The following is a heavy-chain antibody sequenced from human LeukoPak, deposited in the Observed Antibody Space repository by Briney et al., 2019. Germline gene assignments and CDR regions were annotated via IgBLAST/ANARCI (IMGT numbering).Heavy chain of an antibody. CDR1: GFTFSSYA. J-gene: IGHJ4*02. CDR3: AKDAIRGDGYWEFDY. V-gene: IGHV3-23*01. CDR2: ISGSGGST. Sequence: GGSLRLSCAASGFTFSSYAMSWVRQAPGKGLEWVSAISGSGGSTYYADSVKGRFTISRDNSQNTLYLLMNSLRVEDTAVYYCAKDAIRGDGYWEFDYWGQGTLVTVSS. D-gene: IGHD5-24*01.